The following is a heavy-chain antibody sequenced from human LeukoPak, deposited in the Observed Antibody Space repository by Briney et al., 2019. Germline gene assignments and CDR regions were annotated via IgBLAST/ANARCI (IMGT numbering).Heavy chain of an antibody. Sequence: SETLSLTCTVSGGSISSGGYYWSWIRQHPGKGLEWIGYIYYSGSTYYNPSLKSRVTISVDTSKNQFSLKLGSVTAADTAVYYCARDHWHGSGTSSVGYYFDYWGQGTLVTVSS. V-gene: IGHV4-31*03. CDR3: ARDHWHGSGTSSVGYYFDY. D-gene: IGHD3-10*01. CDR1: GGSISSGGYY. J-gene: IGHJ4*02. CDR2: IYYSGST.